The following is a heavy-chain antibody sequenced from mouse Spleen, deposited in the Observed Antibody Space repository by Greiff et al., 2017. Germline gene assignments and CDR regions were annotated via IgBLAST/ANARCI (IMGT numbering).Heavy chain of an antibody. Sequence: VQLQQPGAELVKPGASVKLSCKASGYTFTSYWMQWVKQRPGQGLEWIGGIDPSDSYTNYNQKFKGKATLTVDTSSSTAYMQLSSLTSEDSAVYYCARWAYYGSYYFDYWGQGTTLTVSS. D-gene: IGHD2-9*01. CDR2: IDPSDSYT. CDR1: GYTFTSYW. J-gene: IGHJ2*01. CDR3: ARWAYYGSYYFDY. V-gene: IGHV1-50*01.